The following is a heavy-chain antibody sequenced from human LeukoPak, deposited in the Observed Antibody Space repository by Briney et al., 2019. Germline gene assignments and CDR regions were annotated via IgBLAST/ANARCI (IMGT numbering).Heavy chain of an antibody. Sequence: PSETLSLTCTVSGGSISSYYWGWIRQPPGKGLEWIGYIYYSGSTNYNPSLKSRVTISVDTSKNQFSLKLSSVTAADTAVYYCARDHMVRGVYYYGMDVWGQGTTVTVSS. CDR2: IYYSGST. D-gene: IGHD3-10*01. V-gene: IGHV4-59*12. J-gene: IGHJ6*02. CDR1: GGSISSYY. CDR3: ARDHMVRGVYYYGMDV.